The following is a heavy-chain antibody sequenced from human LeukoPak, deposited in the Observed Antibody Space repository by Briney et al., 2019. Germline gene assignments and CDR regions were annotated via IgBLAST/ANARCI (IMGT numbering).Heavy chain of an antibody. V-gene: IGHV1-2*02. CDR3: ARETSTRTSQWFGELLSIFDP. CDR1: GYTFTDYY. CDR2: INPNNGGT. D-gene: IGHD3-10*01. Sequence: ASVKVSCKASGYTFTDYYMHWVRQAPGQGLEWMGWINPNNGGTNYAQKFQGRVTMTRDTSISTAYMELSRLRSDDTAVYYCARETSTRTSQWFGELLSIFDPWGQGTLVTVSS. J-gene: IGHJ5*02.